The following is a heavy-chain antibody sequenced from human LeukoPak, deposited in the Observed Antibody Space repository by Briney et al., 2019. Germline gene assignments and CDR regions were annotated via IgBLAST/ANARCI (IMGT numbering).Heavy chain of an antibody. V-gene: IGHV1-8*03. CDR3: ARRGVAAAGKSYYYYYMDV. CDR2: MNPNSGNT. J-gene: IGHJ6*03. Sequence: GASVKVSCKASGYTFTSYDINWVRQATGQGLEWMGWMNPNSGNTGHAQKFQGRVTITRNTSISTAYMELSSLRSEDTAVYYCARRGVAAAGKSYYYYYMDVWGKGTTVTVSS. D-gene: IGHD6-13*01. CDR1: GYTFTSYD.